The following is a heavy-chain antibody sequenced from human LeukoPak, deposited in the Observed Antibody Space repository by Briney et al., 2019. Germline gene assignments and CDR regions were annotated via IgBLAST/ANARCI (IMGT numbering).Heavy chain of an antibody. V-gene: IGHV1-8*03. J-gene: IGHJ6*03. CDR2: MNPNSGNT. D-gene: IGHD3-3*01. Sequence: ASVKVSCKASGYTFTSYDINWVRQATGQGLEWMGWMNPNSGNTGYAQKFQGRVTITRNTSTSTAYMELSSLRSEDTAVYYCARGGRNRVLRFLEWPKYYYYMDVWGKGTTVTVSS. CDR1: GYTFTSYD. CDR3: ARGGRNRVLRFLEWPKYYYYMDV.